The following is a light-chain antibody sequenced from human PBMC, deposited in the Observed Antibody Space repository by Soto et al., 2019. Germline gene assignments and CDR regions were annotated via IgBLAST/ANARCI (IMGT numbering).Light chain of an antibody. V-gene: IGKV3-11*01. CDR1: QNVNNY. J-gene: IGKJ5*01. CDR2: DAS. CDR3: QQRNNWPAIS. Sequence: EIVLTQSPATLSLSPGQRSTLFCRASQNVNNYLAWYQQKPGQAPRLLIYDASNRATGIPARFSGSGSGTDFTLNISSLEPEDFAVYYCQQRNNWPAISFGQGTRLEI.